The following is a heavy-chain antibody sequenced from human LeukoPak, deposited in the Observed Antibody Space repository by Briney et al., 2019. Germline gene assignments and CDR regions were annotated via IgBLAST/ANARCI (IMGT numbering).Heavy chain of an antibody. D-gene: IGHD2-15*01. J-gene: IGHJ4*02. CDR2: ISSSSSYT. CDR1: GLTFSDYY. Sequence: GGSLRLSCAASGLTFSDYYMSWIRQAPGKGLEWVSYISSSSSYTNYADSVKGRFTISRDNAKNSLYLQMNSLRAEDTAVYYCALNYCSGGSCYPHWGQGTLVTVSS. CDR3: ALNYCSGGSCYPH. V-gene: IGHV3-11*06.